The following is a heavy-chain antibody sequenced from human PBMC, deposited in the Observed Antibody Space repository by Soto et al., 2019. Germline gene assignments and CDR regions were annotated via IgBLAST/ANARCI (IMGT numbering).Heavy chain of an antibody. CDR3: ATGYGGNSGPSLDY. Sequence: GGSLRLSCAASGFTFSSYGMHWVRQAPGKGLEWVAVIWYDGSNKYYADSVKGRFTISRDNSKNTLYLQMNRLRAEDTAGYYCATGYGGNSGPSLDYWGQGTLVTVSS. V-gene: IGHV3-33*01. CDR2: IWYDGSNK. D-gene: IGHD4-17*01. J-gene: IGHJ4*02. CDR1: GFTFSSYG.